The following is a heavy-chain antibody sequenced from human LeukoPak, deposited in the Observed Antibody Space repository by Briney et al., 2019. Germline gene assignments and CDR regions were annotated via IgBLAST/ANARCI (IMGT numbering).Heavy chain of an antibody. CDR1: GGSISSYY. CDR3: ARVIEGGYSYGSYYYYMDV. CDR2: IYYSGST. V-gene: IGHV4-59*01. Sequence: SETLSLTCTVSGGSISSYYWSWIRQPAGKGLEWIGFIYYSGSTNYNPSLKSRVTISVDTSKNQFSLKLSSVTAADTAVYYCARVIEGGYSYGSYYYYMDVWGKGTTVTISS. D-gene: IGHD5-18*01. J-gene: IGHJ6*03.